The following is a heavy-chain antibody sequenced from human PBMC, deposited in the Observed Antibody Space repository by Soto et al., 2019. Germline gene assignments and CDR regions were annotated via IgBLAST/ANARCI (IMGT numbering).Heavy chain of an antibody. Sequence: QITLKESGPTLMKPTQTLTLTCTFSGFSLSTSGVGVGWIRQPPGKALEWLALIYWDDDKRYSPSLKSRLTITKDTSKNLVVLTMTNMDPVDTATYYCAHRQFTFGGDISADYWGQGTLVTVSS. V-gene: IGHV2-5*02. CDR2: IYWDDDK. J-gene: IGHJ4*02. D-gene: IGHD3-16*02. CDR1: GFSLSTSGVG. CDR3: AHRQFTFGGDISADY.